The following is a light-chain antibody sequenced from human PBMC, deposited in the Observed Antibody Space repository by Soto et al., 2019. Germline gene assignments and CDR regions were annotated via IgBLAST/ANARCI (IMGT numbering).Light chain of an antibody. CDR1: QSISSW. V-gene: IGKV1-5*01. J-gene: IGKJ1*01. CDR2: DAS. Sequence: GDRVTITFRASQSISSWLAWYQQKPGKAPKLLIYDASSLEGGVPSRFSGSGSGTDFTLTVSRLEPEDFAVYYCQQYGRSVGFGQGTKVDI. CDR3: QQYGRSVG.